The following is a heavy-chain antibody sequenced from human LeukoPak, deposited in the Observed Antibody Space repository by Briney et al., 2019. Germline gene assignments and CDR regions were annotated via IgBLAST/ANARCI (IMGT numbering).Heavy chain of an antibody. Sequence: ASVKVSCKASGYIFTDYFIHWVRQAPGQGPESMGRVNPKNGDTYYAQTFQGRVTVTGATSISTAYMDLTTLRSDDTAIYYCSRDLSSTAYWELDYWGQGTLVTVSS. CDR3: SRDLSSTAYWELDY. V-gene: IGHV1-2*06. CDR1: GYIFTDYF. D-gene: IGHD3-10*01. J-gene: IGHJ4*02. CDR2: VNPKNGDT.